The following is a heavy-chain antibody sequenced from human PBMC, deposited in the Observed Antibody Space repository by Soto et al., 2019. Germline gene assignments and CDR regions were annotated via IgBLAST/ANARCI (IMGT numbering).Heavy chain of an antibody. CDR2: ISAYNGNT. J-gene: IGHJ6*02. V-gene: IGHV1-18*01. CDR1: GYTFTSYG. CDR3: ARGGFGDNYAVDYGMDV. Sequence: GASVKVSCKASGYTFTSYGISWVRQAPGQGLEWMGWISAYNGNTNYAQKLQGRVTMTTDTSTSTAYMELRSLRSDDTAVYYCARGGFGDNYAVDYGMDVWGQGTTVTVSS. D-gene: IGHD3-10*01.